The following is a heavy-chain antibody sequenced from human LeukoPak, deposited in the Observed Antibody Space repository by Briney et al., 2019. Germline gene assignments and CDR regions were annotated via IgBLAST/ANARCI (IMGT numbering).Heavy chain of an antibody. J-gene: IGHJ5*02. D-gene: IGHD6-19*01. CDR1: GYTFTSYD. V-gene: IGHV1-8*01. Sequence: ASVKVSCKASGYTFTSYDINWVRQATGQELEWMGWMNPNSGNTGYAQKFQGRVTMTRNTSISTAYMELSSLRSEDTAVYYCARGRRAYSSGWYEGWFDPWGQGTLVTVSS. CDR3: ARGRRAYSSGWYEGWFDP. CDR2: MNPNSGNT.